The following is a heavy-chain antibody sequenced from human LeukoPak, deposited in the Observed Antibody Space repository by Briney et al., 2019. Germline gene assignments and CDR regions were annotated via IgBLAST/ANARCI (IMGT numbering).Heavy chain of an antibody. CDR1: GGSISSGDYY. CDR2: IYHSGST. D-gene: IGHD6-13*01. J-gene: IGHJ6*02. V-gene: IGHV4-30-4*08. CDR3: ARDPTAAGNYYYGMDV. Sequence: SQTLSLTCTVSGGSISSGDYYWSWIRQPPGKGLEWIGYIYHSGSTYYNPSLKSRVTISVDRSKNQFSLKLSSVTAADTAVYYCARDPTAAGNYYYGMDVWGQGTTVTVSS.